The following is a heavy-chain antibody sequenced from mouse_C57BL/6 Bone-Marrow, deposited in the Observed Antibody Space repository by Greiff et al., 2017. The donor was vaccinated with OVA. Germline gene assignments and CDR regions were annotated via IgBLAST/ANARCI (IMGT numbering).Heavy chain of an antibody. Sequence: QVQLQQSGAELAKPGASVKLSCKASGYTFTSYWMHWVKQRPGQGLEWIGYINPSSGYTKYNQKFKDKATLTADKSSSTAYMQLSSLTYEDSAVYYCARWMITTGYYLDYWGQGTTLTVSS. CDR2: INPSSGYT. CDR3: ARWMITTGYYLDY. D-gene: IGHD2-4*01. V-gene: IGHV1-7*01. CDR1: GYTFTSYW. J-gene: IGHJ2*01.